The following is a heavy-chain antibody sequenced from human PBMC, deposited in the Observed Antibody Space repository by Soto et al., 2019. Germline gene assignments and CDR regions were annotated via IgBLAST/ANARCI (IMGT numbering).Heavy chain of an antibody. Sequence: GGSLRLSCAASGFTFSSYGMHWVRQAPGKGLEWVAVISYDGSNKYYADSVKGRFTISRDNSKNTLYLQMNSLRAEDTAVYYCAKEAVGRYFDWLLHQPREDYFDYWGQGTLVTVSS. CDR3: AKEAVGRYFDWLLHQPREDYFDY. V-gene: IGHV3-30*18. J-gene: IGHJ4*02. D-gene: IGHD3-9*01. CDR1: GFTFSSYG. CDR2: ISYDGSNK.